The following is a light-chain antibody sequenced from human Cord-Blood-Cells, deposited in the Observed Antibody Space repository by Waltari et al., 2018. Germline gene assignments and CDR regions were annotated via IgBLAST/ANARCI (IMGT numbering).Light chain of an antibody. CDR1: RSAVGSYNL. Sequence: QSALTQPASVSGSPGQSITISCTGTRSAVGSYNLVSWYQQHPGKAPKLMIYEGSKRPSGVSNRFSGSKSGNTASLTISGLQAEDEADYYCCSYAGSNWVFGGGTKLTVL. V-gene: IGLV2-23*01. J-gene: IGLJ3*02. CDR2: EGS. CDR3: CSYAGSNWV.